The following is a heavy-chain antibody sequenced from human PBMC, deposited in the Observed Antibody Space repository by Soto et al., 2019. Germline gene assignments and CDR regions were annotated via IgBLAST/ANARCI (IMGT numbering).Heavy chain of an antibody. D-gene: IGHD3-16*02. CDR2: INHSGST. CDR3: ARVSPYIWGSYRDY. Sequence: SETLSLTCAVYGGSFSGYYWSWIRQPPGKGLEWIGEINHSGSTNYNPSLKSRVTISVDTSKNQFSLKLSSVTAADTAVYYCARVSPYIWGSYRDYWGQGTLVTVSS. CDR1: GGSFSGYY. J-gene: IGHJ4*02. V-gene: IGHV4-34*01.